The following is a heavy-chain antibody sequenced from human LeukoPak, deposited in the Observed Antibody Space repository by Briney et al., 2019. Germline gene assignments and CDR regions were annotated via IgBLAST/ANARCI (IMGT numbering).Heavy chain of an antibody. CDR2: ISAYNGNT. Sequence: ASVKVSCKASGYTFTSYGISWVRQAPGQGLEWMGWISAYNGNTNYAQKLQGRVTMTTDTSTSTAYMELRSLRSDDTAVYYCARDQSSGGSYRYYFDYWGQGTLVTVSS. V-gene: IGHV1-18*01. CDR3: ARDQSSGGSYRYYFDY. D-gene: IGHD1-26*01. CDR1: GYTFTSYG. J-gene: IGHJ4*02.